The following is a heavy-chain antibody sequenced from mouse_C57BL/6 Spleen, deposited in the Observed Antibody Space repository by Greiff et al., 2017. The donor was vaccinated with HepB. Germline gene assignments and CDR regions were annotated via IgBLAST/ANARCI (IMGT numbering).Heavy chain of an antibody. Sequence: EVKLVESEGGLVQPGSSMKLSCTASGFTFSDYYMAWVRQVPEKGLEWVANINYDGSSTYYLDSLKSRFIISRDNAKNILYLQMSSLKSEDTATYYCASSGANWSYWYFDVWGTGTTVTVSS. CDR2: INYDGSST. D-gene: IGHD4-1*01. CDR1: GFTFSDYY. CDR3: ASSGANWSYWYFDV. V-gene: IGHV5-16*01. J-gene: IGHJ1*03.